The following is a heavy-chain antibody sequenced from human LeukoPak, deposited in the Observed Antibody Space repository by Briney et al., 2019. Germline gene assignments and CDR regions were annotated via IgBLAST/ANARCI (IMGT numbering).Heavy chain of an antibody. D-gene: IGHD6-19*01. V-gene: IGHV3-21*01. CDR3: ARAGGYSSGWLAY. J-gene: IGHJ4*02. CDR1: RFTFSSHS. Sequence: GGSLRLSCAASRFTFSSHSMNWVRQAPGKGLEWVSSISSSSSYIYYADSVKGRFTISRDNAKNSLYLQMNSLRAEDTAVYYCARAGGYSSGWLAYWGQGTLVTVSS. CDR2: ISSSSSYI.